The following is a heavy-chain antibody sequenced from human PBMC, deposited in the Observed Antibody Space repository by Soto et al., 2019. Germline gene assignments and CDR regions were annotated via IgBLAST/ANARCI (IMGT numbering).Heavy chain of an antibody. Sequence: ASVKVSCKVSGYTLTELSMHWVRQAPGKGLEWMGGFDPEDGETIYAQKFQGRVTMTEDTSTDTAYMELSSLRSEDTAVYYCARDSQIEREYSVYDTYWGQGTLVTVSS. J-gene: IGHJ4*01. V-gene: IGHV1-24*01. CDR2: FDPEDGET. CDR1: GYTLTELS. CDR3: ARDSQIEREYSVYDTY. D-gene: IGHD5-12*01.